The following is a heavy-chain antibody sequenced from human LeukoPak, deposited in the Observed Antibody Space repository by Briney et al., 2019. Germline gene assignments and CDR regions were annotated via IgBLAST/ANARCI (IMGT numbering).Heavy chain of an antibody. CDR2: IYHSGST. Sequence: SETLSLTCTVSGYSISSGYYWDWIRQPPGKGLEWIGGIYHSGSTYYNPSLKSRVTISVDTSKNQFSLKLSSVTAADTAVYYCARGAVAYYYFDYWGQGILGTVSS. CDR1: GYSISSGYY. CDR3: ARGAVAYYYFDY. J-gene: IGHJ4*02. V-gene: IGHV4-38-2*02. D-gene: IGHD6-19*01.